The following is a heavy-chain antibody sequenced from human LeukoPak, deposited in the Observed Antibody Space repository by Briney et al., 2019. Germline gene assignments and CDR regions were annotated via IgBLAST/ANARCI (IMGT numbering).Heavy chain of an antibody. CDR2: ISSSSSTI. J-gene: IGHJ6*02. D-gene: IGHD3-3*01. Sequence: PGGSLRLSCAASGFTFSTYSMNWVRQAPGKGLEWVSYISSSSSTIYYADSVKGRFTISRDNAKNSLYLQMNSLRAEDTAVYYCARAAEWLAYYYYGMDVWGQGTTVTVSS. CDR3: ARAAEWLAYYYYGMDV. V-gene: IGHV3-48*01. CDR1: GFTFSTYS.